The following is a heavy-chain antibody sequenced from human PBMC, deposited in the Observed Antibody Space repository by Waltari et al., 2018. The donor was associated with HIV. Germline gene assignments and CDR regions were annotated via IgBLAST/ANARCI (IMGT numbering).Heavy chain of an antibody. D-gene: IGHD3-10*01. J-gene: IGHJ5*02. CDR1: GYTFTSYA. Sequence: QVQLVQSGAEVKKPGASVKVSCKASGYTFTSYAMHWVRQAPGQRLEWMGWINAGNGNTKYSQKFQGRVTITRDTSASTAYMELSSLRSEDTAVYYCARSRGGYNWFDPWGQGTLVTVSS. CDR3: ARSRGGYNWFDP. V-gene: IGHV1-3*01. CDR2: INAGNGNT.